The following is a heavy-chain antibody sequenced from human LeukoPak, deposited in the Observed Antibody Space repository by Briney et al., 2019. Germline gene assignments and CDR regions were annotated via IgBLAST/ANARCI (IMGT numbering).Heavy chain of an antibody. D-gene: IGHD2-15*01. CDR3: AKDRGSGAYYFDY. J-gene: IGHJ4*02. CDR1: GFTFSSYG. Sequence: GGSLRLSCAASGFTFSSYGMHWVRQAPGKGLEWVAIISYDGSNKYSADSVKGRFTISRDNSKNTLYLQMNSLRAEGTAVYYCAKDRGSGAYYFDYWGQGTLVTVSS. V-gene: IGHV3-30*18. CDR2: ISYDGSNK.